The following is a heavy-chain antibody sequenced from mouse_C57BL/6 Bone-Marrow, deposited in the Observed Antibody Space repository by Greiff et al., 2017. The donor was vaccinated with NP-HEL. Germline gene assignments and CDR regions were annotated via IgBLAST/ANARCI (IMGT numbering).Heavy chain of an antibody. D-gene: IGHD2-1*01. CDR1: GYTFTSYW. CDR2: IYPSDSET. CDR3: AREAMVRRAWFAY. V-gene: IGHV1-61*01. Sequence: VQLQQPGAELVRPGSSVKLSCKASGYTFTSYWMDWVKQRPGQGLEWIGNIYPSDSETHYNQKFKNKATLTVDKSSSTAYMQLSSLTSEDSAVDYCAREAMVRRAWFAYWGQGTLVTVSA. J-gene: IGHJ3*01.